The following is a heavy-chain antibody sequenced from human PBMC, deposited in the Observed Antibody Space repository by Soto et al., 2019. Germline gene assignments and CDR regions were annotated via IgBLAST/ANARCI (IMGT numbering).Heavy chain of an antibody. D-gene: IGHD4-17*01. J-gene: IGHJ5*02. CDR3: TRVSGGDYPLSDGNWFDP. CDR1: GGSISSGGYY. CDR2: IYYSGST. V-gene: IGHV4-31*03. Sequence: QVQLQESGPGLVKPSQTLSLTCTVSGGSISSGGYYWSWIRQHPGKGLEWIGYIYYSGSTYYNPSLKSRVTISVDTSKNQFSLKLSSVTAADTAVYYCTRVSGGDYPLSDGNWFDPWGQGTLVTVSS.